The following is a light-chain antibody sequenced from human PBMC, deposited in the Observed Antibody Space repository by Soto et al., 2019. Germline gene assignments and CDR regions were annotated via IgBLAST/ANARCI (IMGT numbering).Light chain of an antibody. Sequence: DIVLTQSPGTLSLSPGERATLSCRASQSVSNNYLAWYQQKRGQAPKLLIHGASSRASGIPDRFSGSGSGTDFTLTISGLEPEDFAVYYCHQYSSSPHTFGGGTKVEIK. J-gene: IGKJ4*01. V-gene: IGKV3-20*01. CDR3: HQYSSSPHT. CDR1: QSVSNNY. CDR2: GAS.